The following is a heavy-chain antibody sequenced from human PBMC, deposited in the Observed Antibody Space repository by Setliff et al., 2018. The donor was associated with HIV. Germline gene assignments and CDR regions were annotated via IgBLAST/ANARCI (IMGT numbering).Heavy chain of an antibody. Sequence: SETLSLTCTVSGGSTTSSGSYYWAWLRQPPGKGLEWIGSAYSSGSAYHSPSFKSRITISVDTSNNQFSLRLNSVTATDTAVYFCARRGGISATLSVRAFDSWGQGTLVTVSS. D-gene: IGHD6-13*01. CDR2: AYSSGSA. V-gene: IGHV4-39*01. J-gene: IGHJ4*02. CDR1: GGSTTSSGSYY. CDR3: ARRGGISATLSVRAFDS.